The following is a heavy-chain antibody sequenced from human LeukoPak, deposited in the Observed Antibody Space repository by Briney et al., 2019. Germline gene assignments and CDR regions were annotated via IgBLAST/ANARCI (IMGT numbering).Heavy chain of an antibody. CDR2: IYHSGST. V-gene: IGHV4-30-2*01. CDR3: ARTPLQSGYFDY. Sequence: PSQTLSLTCTVSGGSLSSGGYYWSWIRQPPGKGLEWIGYIYHSGSTYYNPSLKSRVTISVDRSKNQFSLKLSSVTAADTAVYYCARTPLQSGYFDYWGQETLVTVSS. D-gene: IGHD6-19*01. J-gene: IGHJ4*02. CDR1: GGSLSSGGYY.